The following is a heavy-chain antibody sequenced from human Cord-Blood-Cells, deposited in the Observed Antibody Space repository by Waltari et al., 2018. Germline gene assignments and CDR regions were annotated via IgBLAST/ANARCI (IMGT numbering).Heavy chain of an antibody. CDR2: INHSGST. V-gene: IGHV4-34*01. CDR1: GGSFRGYF. Sequence: QVQLQPWGAGLLKPSETLSPTCAVYGGSFRGYFWSWFRQPPGKGLEWIGEINHSGSTNYNPSLKRRVTISVDTSKNQFSLKLSSVTAADTAVYYCARTHLRNFWSGYNWFDPWGQGTLVTVSS. CDR3: ARTHLRNFWSGYNWFDP. J-gene: IGHJ5*02. D-gene: IGHD3-3*01.